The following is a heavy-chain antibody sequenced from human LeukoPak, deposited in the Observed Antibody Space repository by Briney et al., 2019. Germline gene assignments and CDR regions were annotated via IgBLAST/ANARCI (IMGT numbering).Heavy chain of an antibody. J-gene: IGHJ3*02. V-gene: IGHV1-2*06. CDR3: AYYYDSSGYYSKHAFDI. Sequence: ASVKVSCKASGYTFTGYYMHWVRQAPGQGLEWMGRINPGSGGTNYAQKFQGRVTMTRDTSISTAYMELSRLRSDDTAVYYCAYYYDSSGYYSKHAFDIWGQGTMVTVSS. D-gene: IGHD3-22*01. CDR2: INPGSGGT. CDR1: GYTFTGYY.